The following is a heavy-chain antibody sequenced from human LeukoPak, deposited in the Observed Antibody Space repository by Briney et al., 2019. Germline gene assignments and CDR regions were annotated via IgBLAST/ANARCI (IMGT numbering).Heavy chain of an antibody. CDR2: VKQDGSEK. CDR1: GFTFSTYW. J-gene: IGHJ3*02. Sequence: PGGSLRLSCAASGFTFSTYWMSWVRQAPGKGLERVANVKQDGSEKYYVDSVKGRFTISRDNAKNSLYLQMNSLRAEDTAVYYCARDRYSVVVPAAGAFDIWGQGTMVTVSS. V-gene: IGHV3-7*01. D-gene: IGHD2-2*01. CDR3: ARDRYSVVVPAAGAFDI.